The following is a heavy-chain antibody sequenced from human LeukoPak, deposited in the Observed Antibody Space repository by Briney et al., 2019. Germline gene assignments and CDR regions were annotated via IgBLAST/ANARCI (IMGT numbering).Heavy chain of an antibody. CDR2: ITSSSSYI. CDR3: ARDPYSGGYGDYYYYYMDV. Sequence: GGSLILSCAASGFTFSSYNMNWVRQAPGKGLEWVSSITSSSSYIYYADSVKGRFTISRDNAKNSLYLQINSLRAEDTAVYYCARDPYSGGYGDYYYYYMDVWGKGTTVTISS. V-gene: IGHV3-21*01. D-gene: IGHD1-26*01. CDR1: GFTFSSYN. J-gene: IGHJ6*03.